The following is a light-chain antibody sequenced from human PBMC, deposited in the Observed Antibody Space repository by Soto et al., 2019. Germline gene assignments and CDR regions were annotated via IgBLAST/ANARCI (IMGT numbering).Light chain of an antibody. CDR3: QQYHIYSGT. V-gene: IGKV1-6*01. CDR1: QGIRSA. J-gene: IGKJ1*01. Sequence: GDRVTITCRTSQGIRSALGWYQQKPGKVPKLLIYAASTLQSGVPSRFSGSGSGTEFTLTINSLQPDDFATYYCQQYHIYSGTFGQGTKVDIK. CDR2: AAS.